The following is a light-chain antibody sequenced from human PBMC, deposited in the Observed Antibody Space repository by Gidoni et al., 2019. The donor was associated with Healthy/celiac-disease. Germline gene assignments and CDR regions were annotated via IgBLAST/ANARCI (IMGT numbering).Light chain of an antibody. J-gene: IGKJ4*01. CDR1: QSVSSSY. CDR3: QQYGSSPT. CDR2: GAS. V-gene: IGKV3-20*01. Sequence: EIVLTQSPGTLSLSPGERATLSCRASQSVSSSYLAWYQQKPGQAPRLLLYGASSRATGIPDRFSGSGSGTDFTLPISRLEPEDFAVYYCQQYGSSPTFGGGTKVEIK.